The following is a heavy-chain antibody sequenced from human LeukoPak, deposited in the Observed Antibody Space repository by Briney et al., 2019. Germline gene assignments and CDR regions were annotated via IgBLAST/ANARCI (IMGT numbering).Heavy chain of an antibody. CDR2: IYTSGST. CDR3: ARQYAAGIGYFDY. Sequence: PSQTLSLTCTVSGGSISSGSYYWSWIRQPAGKGLEWIGRIYTSGSTNYNPSLKSRVTISVDTSKNQFSLKLGSVTAADTAVYYCARQYAAGIGYFDYWGQGTLVTVSS. V-gene: IGHV4-61*02. J-gene: IGHJ4*02. CDR1: GGSISSGSYY. D-gene: IGHD6-13*01.